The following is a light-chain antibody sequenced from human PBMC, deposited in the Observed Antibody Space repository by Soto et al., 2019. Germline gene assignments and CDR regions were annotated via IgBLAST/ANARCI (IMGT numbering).Light chain of an antibody. CDR1: SSDVGGYNY. CDR2: EVS. Sequence: QSALTQPASVSGSPGQSITISCTGTSSDVGGYNYVSWYQQHPGKAPKLMIYEVSNRPSGVSTRFSGSKSGNTASPTISGLQAEDEADYYCFSYRSTGILLFGGGTQLTVL. J-gene: IGLJ2*01. CDR3: FSYRSTGILL. V-gene: IGLV2-14*01.